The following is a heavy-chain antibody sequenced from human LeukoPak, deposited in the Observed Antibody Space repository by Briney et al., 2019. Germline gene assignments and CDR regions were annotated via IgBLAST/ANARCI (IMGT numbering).Heavy chain of an antibody. J-gene: IGHJ5*02. D-gene: IGHD5-18*01. CDR3: ARKGYSYGFILRGWFDP. V-gene: IGHV4-34*01. CDR2: INHSGST. Sequence: PSETLSLTCAVYGGSFSGYYWSWIRQPPGKGLEWIGEINHSGSTNYNPSLKSRVIISVDTSKNQFSLKLSSVTAADTAVYYCARKGYSYGFILRGWFDPWGQGTLVTVSS. CDR1: GGSFSGYY.